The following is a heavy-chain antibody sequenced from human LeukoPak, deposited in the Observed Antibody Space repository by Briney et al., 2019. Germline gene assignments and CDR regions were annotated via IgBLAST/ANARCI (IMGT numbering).Heavy chain of an antibody. CDR3: ARFSIPANWFDP. CDR2: ISAYNGNT. J-gene: IGHJ5*02. Sequence: ASVKVSCKASGYTFTSYGISWVRPAPGQGLGCMGWISAYNGNTNDAQNLQGRITMTTDTSTRIAYMELRSLGSDDTAIYYCARFSIPANWFDPWGQGTLVTVSS. CDR1: GYTFTSYG. D-gene: IGHD6-25*01. V-gene: IGHV1-18*01.